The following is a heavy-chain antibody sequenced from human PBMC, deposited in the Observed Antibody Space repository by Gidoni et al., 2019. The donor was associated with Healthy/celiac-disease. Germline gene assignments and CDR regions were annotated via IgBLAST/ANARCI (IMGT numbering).Heavy chain of an antibody. CDR1: GGSIGSGGYY. J-gene: IGHJ4*02. Sequence: QVQLQVTGPGLVKPSQTLSLTCTGSGGSIGSGGYYWSGIRQHPGKGLAWIGYIYYSGTTYYNPSLKSRVTISVDTSKNQFSLKLSSVTAADTAVDYVEFRNYSDTSGYLVPGRLTRYWGQGTLVTVSS. V-gene: IGHV4-31*07. CDR2: IYYSGTT. CDR3: EFRNYSDTSGYLVPGRLTRY. D-gene: IGHD3-22*01.